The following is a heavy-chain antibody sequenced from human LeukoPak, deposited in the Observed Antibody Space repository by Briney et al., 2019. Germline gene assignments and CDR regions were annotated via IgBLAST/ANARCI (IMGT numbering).Heavy chain of an antibody. CDR1: GGPINSGGFH. CDR3: ARGQLIIEWKYYGMDV. D-gene: IGHD3-10*01. Sequence: SETLSLTCTVSGGPINSGGFHWSWIRQHPGKGLEWIGYIYYSGNTDYNPSLKSRVTISIDTSRNQFSLQLRPVTAADTAVYYCARGQLIIEWKYYGMDVWGQGTTVTVSS. J-gene: IGHJ6*02. CDR2: IYYSGNT. V-gene: IGHV4-31*03.